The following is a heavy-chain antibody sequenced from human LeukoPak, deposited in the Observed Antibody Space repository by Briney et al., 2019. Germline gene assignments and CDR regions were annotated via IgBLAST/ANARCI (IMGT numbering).Heavy chain of an antibody. CDR3: ARLADYDSSGYFDY. CDR2: INGIGSTI. D-gene: IGHD3-22*01. J-gene: IGHJ4*02. V-gene: IGHV3-11*04. CDR1: GFTFSDFY. Sequence: TGGSLRLSCSASGFTFSDFYMSWIRQAPGKGLEWVSYINGIGSTIHYADSVKGRFTISRDNAKNSLYLQMNSLRGEDTAVYYCARLADYDSSGYFDYWGQGTLVTVSS.